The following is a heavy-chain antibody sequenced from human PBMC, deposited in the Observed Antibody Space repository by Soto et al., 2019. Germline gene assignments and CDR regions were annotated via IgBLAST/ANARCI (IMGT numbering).Heavy chain of an antibody. J-gene: IGHJ5*02. CDR2: IFSNDEK. CDR3: ARIGYRIRNWFDP. D-gene: IGHD6-13*01. Sequence: SVPTLVNPTETLTLTCTVSGFSLSNARMGVSWIRQPPGKALEWLAHIFSNDEKSYSTSLKSRLAISKDTSKSQVVLTMTNMDPVDTATYYCARIGYRIRNWFDPWGQGTLVTVSS. CDR1: GFSLSNARMG. V-gene: IGHV2-26*01.